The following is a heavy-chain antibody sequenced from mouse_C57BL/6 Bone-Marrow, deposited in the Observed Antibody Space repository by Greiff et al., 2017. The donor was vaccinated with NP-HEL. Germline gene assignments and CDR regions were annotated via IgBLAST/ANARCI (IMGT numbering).Heavy chain of an antibody. V-gene: IGHV1-26*01. CDR2: INPNNGGT. CDR3: AREGGSLTGRGAY. Sequence: EVQLQQSGPELVKPGASVKISCKASGYTFTDYYMNWVKQSHGKSLEWIGDINPNNGGTSYNQKFKGKATLTVDKSSSTAYMELRSLTSEDSAVYYCAREGGSLTGRGAYWGQGTLVTVSA. CDR1: GYTFTDYY. J-gene: IGHJ3*01. D-gene: IGHD4-1*01.